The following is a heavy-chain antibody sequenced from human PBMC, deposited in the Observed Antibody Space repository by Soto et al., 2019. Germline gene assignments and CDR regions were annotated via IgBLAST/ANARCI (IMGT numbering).Heavy chain of an antibody. V-gene: IGHV1-69*01. CDR3: ARNGITIVRGPTADYYFDY. Sequence: QVQLVQSGAEVKKPGSSVKVSCKASGGTFSSYAISWVRQAPGQGLEWMGGIIPIFGTANYAQKFQGRVTITADESTSTAYMELSSLRSEDTAVYYCARNGITIVRGPTADYYFDYWGQGTLVTVSS. CDR1: GGTFSSYA. D-gene: IGHD3-10*01. J-gene: IGHJ4*02. CDR2: IIPIFGTA.